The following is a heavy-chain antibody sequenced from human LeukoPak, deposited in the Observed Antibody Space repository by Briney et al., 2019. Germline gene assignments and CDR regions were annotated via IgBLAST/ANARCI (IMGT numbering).Heavy chain of an antibody. CDR2: INHSGST. V-gene: IGHV4-34*01. Sequence: SETLSLTCAVYGGSFSGYYWSWIRQPSGKGLEWIGEINHSGSTNYNPSLKSRVTISVDTSKNQFSLKLSSVTAADTAVYYCARGPRAEGSGWTSYYFDYWGQGTLVTVSS. D-gene: IGHD6-19*01. J-gene: IGHJ4*02. CDR1: GGSFSGYY. CDR3: ARGPRAEGSGWTSYYFDY.